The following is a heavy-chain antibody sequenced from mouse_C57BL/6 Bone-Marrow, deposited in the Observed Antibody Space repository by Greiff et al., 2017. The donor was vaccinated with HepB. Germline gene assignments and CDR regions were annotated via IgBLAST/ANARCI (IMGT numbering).Heavy chain of an antibody. CDR3: ARGGGSSHYWYLDV. V-gene: IGHV5-15*01. D-gene: IGHD1-1*01. CDR2: ISNLAYSI. J-gene: IGHJ1*03. Sequence: EVQLVESGGGLVQPGGSLKLSCAASGFTFSDYGMAWVRQAPRKGPEWVAFISNLAYSIYYADTVTGRFTISRENAKNTLYLEMSSLRSEDTAMYYCARGGGSSHYWYLDVWGTGTTVTVSS. CDR1: GFTFSDYG.